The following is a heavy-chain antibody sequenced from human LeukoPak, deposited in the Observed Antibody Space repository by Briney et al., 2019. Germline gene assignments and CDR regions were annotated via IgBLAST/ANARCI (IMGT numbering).Heavy chain of an antibody. CDR1: GFTFSSYW. CDR2: IKQDGSEK. V-gene: IGHV3-7*01. Sequence: PGGSLRLSCAASGFTFSSYWMSWVRQAPGKGLEWVANIKQDGSEKYYVDSVKGRFTISRDNAKNSLYLQMNSLRAEDTAVYYCASPVVPAALGDDAFDIWGQGTMVTVSS. D-gene: IGHD2-2*01. J-gene: IGHJ3*02. CDR3: ASPVVPAALGDDAFDI.